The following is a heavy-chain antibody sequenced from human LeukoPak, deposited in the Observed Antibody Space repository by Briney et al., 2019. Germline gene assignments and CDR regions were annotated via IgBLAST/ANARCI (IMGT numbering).Heavy chain of an antibody. V-gene: IGHV3-23*01. CDR1: GFTFSSYA. D-gene: IGHD4-17*01. CDR2: ISGSGGST. CDR3: AKYKTSTVTTGFDY. J-gene: IGHJ4*02. Sequence: GESLRLSCAASGFTFSSYAMSWVRQAPGKGLEWVSAISGSGGSTYYADSVKGRFTISRVNSKNTLYLQMNSLRAEDTAVYYCAKYKTSTVTTGFDYWGQGTLVTVSS.